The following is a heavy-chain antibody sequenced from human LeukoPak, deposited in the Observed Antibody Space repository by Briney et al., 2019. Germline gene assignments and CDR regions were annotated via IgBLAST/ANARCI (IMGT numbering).Heavy chain of an antibody. CDR1: GFTVSGNY. D-gene: IGHD6-6*01. Sequence: GGSLRLSCAASGFTVSGNYVSWVRQAPGKGLEWVSVIYSGGDTYYADPVKGRFTLSRDNSKNLLYLQMNSLRAEDTAVYYCARGGAARSAGHWGQGTLVTVSS. CDR3: ARGGAARSAGH. V-gene: IGHV3-53*01. CDR2: IYSGGDT. J-gene: IGHJ4*02.